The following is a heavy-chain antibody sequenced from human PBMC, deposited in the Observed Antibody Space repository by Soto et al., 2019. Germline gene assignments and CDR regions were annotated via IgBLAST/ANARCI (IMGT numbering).Heavy chain of an antibody. CDR3: AFYDSSGYDSKWGYFQH. V-gene: IGHV4-31*03. J-gene: IGHJ1*01. CDR1: GGSISSGGYY. D-gene: IGHD3-22*01. CDR2: IYYSGST. Sequence: QVQLQESGPGLVKPSQTLSLTCTVSGGSISSGGYYWSWIRQHPGKGLEWIGYIYYSGSTYYNPSLKSRVTISVDTSKNQFSLKLSSVTAADTAVYYCAFYDSSGYDSKWGYFQHWGQGTLVTVSS.